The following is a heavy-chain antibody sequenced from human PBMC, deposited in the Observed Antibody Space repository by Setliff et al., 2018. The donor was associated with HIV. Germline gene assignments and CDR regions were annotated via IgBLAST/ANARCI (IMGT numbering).Heavy chain of an antibody. V-gene: IGHV4-59*08. J-gene: IGHJ6*03. CDR1: GGSIGTYR. Sequence: KPSETLSLTCAVSGGSIGTYRWNWIRQTPGKGLEWIGFISYSGTTDYNPSLKSRVTISVDTSKNQFSLKLTSVTAADTAVYYCARRTSPPCGTYSQYYMDVWGRGTTVTVSS. CDR2: ISYSGTT. CDR3: ARRTSPPCGTYSQYYMDV. D-gene: IGHD1-26*01.